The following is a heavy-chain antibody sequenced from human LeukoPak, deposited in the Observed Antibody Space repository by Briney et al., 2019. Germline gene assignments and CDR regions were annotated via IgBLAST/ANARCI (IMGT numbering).Heavy chain of an antibody. CDR1: GFTFSSYA. J-gene: IGHJ5*02. Sequence: GGSLRLSCAASGFTFSSYAMSWVRQAPGKGLEWVSAISGSGGSTYYADSVKGRFTISRDNSKDTLYLQMSSLRAEDTAVYYCAKPYDSSGYPNWFDPWGQGTLVTVSS. D-gene: IGHD3-22*01. V-gene: IGHV3-23*01. CDR3: AKPYDSSGYPNWFDP. CDR2: ISGSGGST.